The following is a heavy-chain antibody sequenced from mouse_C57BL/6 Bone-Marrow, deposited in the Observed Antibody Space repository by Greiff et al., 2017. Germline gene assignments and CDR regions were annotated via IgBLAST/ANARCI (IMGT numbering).Heavy chain of an antibody. J-gene: IGHJ2*01. V-gene: IGHV1-58*01. CDR2: IYTGNGYT. Sequence: VQLQQSGAELVRPGSSVKMSCKTSGFTFTSYGINWVKQRPGQGLEWIGSIYTGNGYTEYNEKFKGKATLTSDTSSSPAYLQLTSLTSADSARSYCSGVTTRFYYFDDWGKGTTLTVSS. D-gene: IGHD2-12*01. CDR3: SGVTTRFYYFDD. CDR1: GFTFTSYG.